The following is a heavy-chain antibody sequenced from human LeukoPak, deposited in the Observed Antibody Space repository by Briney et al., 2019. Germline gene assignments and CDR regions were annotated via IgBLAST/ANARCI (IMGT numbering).Heavy chain of an antibody. J-gene: IGHJ4*02. D-gene: IGHD3-22*01. CDR3: AGEKYYYDSSGYLFPRFDY. CDR1: GGSISSGSYY. V-gene: IGHV4-61*02. CDR2: IYTGGST. Sequence: PSQTLSLTCTVSGGSISSGSYYWSWIRQPAGKGLEWIGRIYTGGSTNYNPSLKSRVTISVDTSKNQFSLKLSSVTAADTAVYYCAGEKYYYDSSGYLFPRFDYWGQGTLVTVSS.